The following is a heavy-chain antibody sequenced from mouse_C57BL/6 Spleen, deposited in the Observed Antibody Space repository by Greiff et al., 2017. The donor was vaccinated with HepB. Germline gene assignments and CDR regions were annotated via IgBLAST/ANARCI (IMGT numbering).Heavy chain of an antibody. CDR3: AKGDYYGSSYSWFAY. CDR2: ILRGGST. V-gene: IGHV2-5*01. J-gene: IGHJ3*01. Sequence: QVQLKESGPGLVQPSQSLSITCTVSGFSLTSYGVHWVRQSPGKGLEWLGVILRGGSTDYNAAFMSRLSITKDNSKSQVFFKMNSLQADDTAIYYCAKGDYYGSSYSWFAYWGQGTLVTVSA. CDR1: GFSLTSYG. D-gene: IGHD1-1*01.